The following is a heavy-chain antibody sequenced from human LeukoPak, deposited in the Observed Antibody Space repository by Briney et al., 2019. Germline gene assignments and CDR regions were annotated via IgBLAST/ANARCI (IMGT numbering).Heavy chain of an antibody. CDR3: ARCSGNAYDYSWLDP. J-gene: IGHJ5*02. Sequence: SETLSLTCTVSGDSLSTYYWSSIRQPAGKGLECIGRIYSSGSTNYNPSLKSRVTMSVDTSKNQFSLRLSSVTASDTAVYYCARCSGNAYDYSWLDPWGQGTLVTVSS. CDR2: IYSSGST. D-gene: IGHD5-12*01. CDR1: GDSLSTYY. V-gene: IGHV4-4*07.